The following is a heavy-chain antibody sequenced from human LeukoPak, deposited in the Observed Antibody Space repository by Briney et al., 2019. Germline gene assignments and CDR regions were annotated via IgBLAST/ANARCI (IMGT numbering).Heavy chain of an antibody. D-gene: IGHD3-10*02. J-gene: IGHJ6*04. V-gene: IGHV3-48*03. CDR1: GFTFSSYE. Sequence: RGSLRLSCAASGFTFSSYEMNWVRQAPGKGLEWVSYISSSGSTIDYADSVKGRFTISRDNAKNSLYLQMNSLRAEDTAVYYCAELGITMIGGVWGKGTTVTISS. CDR3: AELGITMIGGV. CDR2: ISSSGSTI.